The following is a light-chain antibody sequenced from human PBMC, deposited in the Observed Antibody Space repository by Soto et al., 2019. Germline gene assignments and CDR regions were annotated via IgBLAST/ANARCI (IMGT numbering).Light chain of an antibody. Sequence: QSVLTQPASVSGSPGQSITISCTGTSSDVVVYNFVSCYQQHPDKVPKLIIYEVISRPSGVSNRFSGSKSGNTASLTISGLQAEDEAAYSCSSYPRSNNYVFGTGNKVNVL. CDR1: SSDVVVYNF. CDR2: EVI. CDR3: SSYPRSNNYV. J-gene: IGLJ1*01. V-gene: IGLV2-14*01.